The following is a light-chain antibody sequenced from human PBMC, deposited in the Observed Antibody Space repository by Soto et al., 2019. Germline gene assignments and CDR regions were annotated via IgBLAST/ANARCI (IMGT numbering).Light chain of an antibody. CDR1: SSDVGGYTS. V-gene: IGLV2-8*01. CDR2: EVS. CDR3: SSFAGSPVV. Sequence: QSALTQPASVSGSPGQSITISCTGTSSDVGGYTSVCWHQQHPGKVPKLILYEVSKRPSGVPDRFSGSRSGNTASLTVSGLQAEDEADYYCSSFAGSPVVFGGGTKLTVL. J-gene: IGLJ2*01.